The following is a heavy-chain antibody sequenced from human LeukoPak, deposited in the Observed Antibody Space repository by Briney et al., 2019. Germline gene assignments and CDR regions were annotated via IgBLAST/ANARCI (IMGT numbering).Heavy chain of an antibody. Sequence: PSETLSLTCTVSGVFVSSGSYYWRWLRQPPGKGLEWIGYIYYSGSTNYNPSLKSRVTISVDTSKNQFSLKLSSVTAADTAVYYCARDRLYNWNDGFDYWGQGTLVTVSS. CDR2: IYYSGST. CDR3: ARDRLYNWNDGFDY. V-gene: IGHV4-61*01. J-gene: IGHJ4*02. D-gene: IGHD1-20*01. CDR1: GVFVSSGSYY.